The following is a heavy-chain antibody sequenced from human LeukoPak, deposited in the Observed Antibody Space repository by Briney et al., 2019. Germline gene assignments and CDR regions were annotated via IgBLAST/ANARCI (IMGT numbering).Heavy chain of an antibody. J-gene: IGHJ3*02. D-gene: IGHD3-22*01. CDR1: GFTFSSYA. CDR2: ISGSGGST. CDR3: ARGDYYDSSRRSNAFDI. V-gene: IGHV3-23*01. Sequence: GGSLRLSCAASGFTFSSYAMSWVRQAPGKGLEWVSAISGSGGSTYYADSVKGRFTISRDNSKNTLYLQMNSLRAEDTAVYYCARGDYYDSSRRSNAFDIWGQGTMVTVSS.